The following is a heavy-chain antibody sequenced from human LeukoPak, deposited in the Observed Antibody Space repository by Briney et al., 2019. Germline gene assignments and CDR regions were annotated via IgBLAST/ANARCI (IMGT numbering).Heavy chain of an antibody. D-gene: IGHD3-3*01. CDR1: GGSISSGSYY. CDR3: ARAQGYTIFGVVQGYNWFDP. Sequence: SETLSLTCTVSGGSISSGSYYWSWIRQPAGKGLEWIGRIYTSGSTNYNPSLKSRVTISVDTSKNQFSLKLSSVTAADTAVYYCARAQGYTIFGVVQGYNWFDPWGQGTLVTVSS. V-gene: IGHV4-61*02. J-gene: IGHJ5*02. CDR2: IYTSGST.